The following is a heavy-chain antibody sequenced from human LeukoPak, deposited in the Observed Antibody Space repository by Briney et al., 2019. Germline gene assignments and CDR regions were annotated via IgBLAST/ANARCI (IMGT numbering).Heavy chain of an antibody. V-gene: IGHV4-59*01. Sequence: SETLSLTCTVSGGSISSYYWSWIRQPPGKGLEWIGYIYYSGSTNYNPSLKSRVTISVDTSKNQFSLKLSSVTAADTAVYYRARVHYDFWSGYFAWFDPWGQGTLVTVSS. D-gene: IGHD3-3*01. J-gene: IGHJ5*02. CDR1: GGSISSYY. CDR2: IYYSGST. CDR3: ARVHYDFWSGYFAWFDP.